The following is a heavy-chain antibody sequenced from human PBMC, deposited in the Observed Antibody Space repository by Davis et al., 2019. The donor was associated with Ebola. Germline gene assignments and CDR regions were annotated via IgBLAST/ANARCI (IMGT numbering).Heavy chain of an antibody. CDR3: ARDLVGATHQEYFQH. CDR2: ISSSGSTI. V-gene: IGHV3-48*03. Sequence: GRSLRLSCAASGFTFSSYEMNWVRQAPGKGLEWVSYISSSGSTIYYADSVKGRFTISRDNAKNSLYLQMNSLRAEDTAVYYCARDLVGATHQEYFQHWGQGTLVTVSS. J-gene: IGHJ1*01. CDR1: GFTFSSYE. D-gene: IGHD1-26*01.